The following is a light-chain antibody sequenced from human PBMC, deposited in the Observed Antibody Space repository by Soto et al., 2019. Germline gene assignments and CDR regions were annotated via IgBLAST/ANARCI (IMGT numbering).Light chain of an antibody. CDR1: SGSVSASFF. Sequence: QTVVTQEPSLSVSPGGTVTLTCGLTSGSVSASFFPSWYQQTPGQAPRTLIYSTHTRSSGVPDRFSGSILGNKAALTITGEQADDECGYYCMLYMGRSIWVFCGGTKLTV. V-gene: IGLV8-61*01. CDR3: MLYMGRSIWV. J-gene: IGLJ3*02. CDR2: STH.